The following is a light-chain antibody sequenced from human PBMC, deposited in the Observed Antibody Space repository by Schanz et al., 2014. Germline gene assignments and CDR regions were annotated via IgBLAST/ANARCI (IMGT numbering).Light chain of an antibody. J-gene: IGKJ3*01. V-gene: IGKV2-28*01. Sequence: DIVMTQSPLSLPVTLGEPASISCRSSQSLLHSNGYNYLDWYLQKPGQSPQVLIYLGSNRAAGVPDRFSGSGSGTDFTLKISRVEAEDVGVYYCMQAVQAPFTFGPGTKVDFK. CDR3: MQAVQAPFT. CDR1: QSLLHSNGYNY. CDR2: LGS.